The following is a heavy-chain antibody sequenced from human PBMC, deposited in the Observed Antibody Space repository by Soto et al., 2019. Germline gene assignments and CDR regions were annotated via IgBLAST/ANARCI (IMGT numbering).Heavy chain of an antibody. CDR2: ISGSGGST. CDR1: GFTFSSYA. V-gene: IGHV3-23*01. Sequence: EVQLLESGGGLVQPGGSLRLSCAASGFTFSSYAMSWVRQAPGKGLEWVSAISGSGGSTYYADSVKGRFTISRDNSKNTLYLQMNSLRAEDTAVYYCAKGARFGIAVAGTGDYYYYYMDVWGKGTTVTVSS. D-gene: IGHD6-19*01. CDR3: AKGARFGIAVAGTGDYYYYYMDV. J-gene: IGHJ6*03.